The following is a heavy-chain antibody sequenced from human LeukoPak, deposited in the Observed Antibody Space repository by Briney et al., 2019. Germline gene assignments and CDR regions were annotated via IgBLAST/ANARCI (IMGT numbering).Heavy chain of an antibody. CDR1: GFTFNNYG. V-gene: IGHV3-30*02. Sequence: RSGGSLRLSCAASGFTFNNYGMHWVRQAPGKGLEWVAFIRYDGSNKYYADSVKGRFTISRDNSKNTLYLQMNSLRAEDTAVYYCAKDFRVAMAPAYFDYWGQGTLVTVSS. CDR3: AKDFRVAMAPAYFDY. D-gene: IGHD5-18*01. J-gene: IGHJ4*02. CDR2: IRYDGSNK.